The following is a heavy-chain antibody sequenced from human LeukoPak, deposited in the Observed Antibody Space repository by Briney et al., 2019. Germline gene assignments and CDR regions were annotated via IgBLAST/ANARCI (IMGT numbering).Heavy chain of an antibody. Sequence: SVKVSCKASGGTFSGYAISWVRQAPGQGLEWMGRIIPILGIANYAQKFQGRVTITADKSTSTDYMELRSLRSVDTAVYHCARGLYSSSWDEYYYYYYGMDVWGQGTTVTVSS. J-gene: IGHJ6*02. CDR1: GGTFSGYA. CDR2: IIPILGIA. V-gene: IGHV1-69*04. D-gene: IGHD6-13*01. CDR3: ARGLYSSSWDEYYYYYYGMDV.